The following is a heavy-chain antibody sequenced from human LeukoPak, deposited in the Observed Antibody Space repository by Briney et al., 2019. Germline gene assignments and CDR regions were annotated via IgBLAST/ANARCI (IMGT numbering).Heavy chain of an antibody. CDR1: GFTFSSYG. V-gene: IGHV3-30*18. Sequence: PGGSLRLSCAASGFTFSSYGMHWVRQAPGKGLEWVAVISYDGSNKYYADSVKGRFTISRDNSKNTLYLQMNNLRAEDTAVYYCAKDEKQWLIDAFDIWGQGTMVTVSS. CDR2: ISYDGSNK. CDR3: AKDEKQWLIDAFDI. J-gene: IGHJ3*02. D-gene: IGHD6-19*01.